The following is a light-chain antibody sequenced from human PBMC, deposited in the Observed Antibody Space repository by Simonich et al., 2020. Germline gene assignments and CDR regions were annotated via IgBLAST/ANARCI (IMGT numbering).Light chain of an antibody. V-gene: IGLV2-14*01. CDR2: DFS. CDR3: SSYTSSSRV. J-gene: IGLJ3*02. Sequence: QSALTQPASVSGSPGQSITISCTGTSSDVGGYNYVSWYQQHPGKAPKLMIYDFSKLPSGVSNRFSGSKSGNTASLTISGLQAEDEADYYCSSYTSSSRVFGGGTKLTVL. CDR1: SSDVGGYNY.